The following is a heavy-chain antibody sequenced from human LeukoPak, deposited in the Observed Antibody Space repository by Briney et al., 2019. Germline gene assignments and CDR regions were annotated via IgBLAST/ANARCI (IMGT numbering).Heavy chain of an antibody. CDR2: ISGSGGST. Sequence: PGGSLRLSCAASGFTFSSYAMSWVRQAPGKGLEWVSAISGSGGSTYYADSVKGRFTISRDNSKNTLYLQMNSLRAEDTAVYYCAKANSIHYDMFRGRLAWGAFDIWGQGTMVTVSS. J-gene: IGHJ3*02. D-gene: IGHD3-10*01. CDR1: GFTFSSYA. CDR3: AKANSIHYDMFRGRLAWGAFDI. V-gene: IGHV3-23*01.